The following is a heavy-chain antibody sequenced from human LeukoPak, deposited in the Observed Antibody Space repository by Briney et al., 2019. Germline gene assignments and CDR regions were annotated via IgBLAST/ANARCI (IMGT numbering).Heavy chain of an antibody. CDR1: GFTFSSYV. D-gene: IGHD3-10*01. CDR3: AKDLHYGSADY. V-gene: IGHV3-30*04. Sequence: PGGSLRLSCAASGFTFSSYVMHWVRQAPGKGLEWVAIISYDGSNEYYADSVKGRFTISRDNAKNALYLQMNSLRAEDTAVYYCAKDLHYGSADYWGQGTLVTVSS. CDR2: ISYDGSNE. J-gene: IGHJ4*02.